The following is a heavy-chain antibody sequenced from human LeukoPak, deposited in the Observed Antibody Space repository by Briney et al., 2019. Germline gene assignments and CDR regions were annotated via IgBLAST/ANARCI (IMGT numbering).Heavy chain of an antibody. CDR2: IYYSGST. J-gene: IGHJ4*02. V-gene: IGHV4-39*01. CDR3: ARQFAAKRNIVVVPAAIGNDY. Sequence: PSETLSLSCTVSGGSISSSSYYWGWIRQPPGKGLEWIGCIYYSGSTYYNPSLKSRATLSVDTSKNQFSLKLSYVTAADTAVYYRARQFAAKRNIVVVPAAIGNDYWCQATLVTVAS. D-gene: IGHD2-2*02. CDR1: GGSISSSSYY.